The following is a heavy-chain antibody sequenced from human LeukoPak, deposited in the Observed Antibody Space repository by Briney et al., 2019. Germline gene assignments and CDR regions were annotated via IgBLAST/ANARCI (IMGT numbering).Heavy chain of an antibody. CDR1: GFAFSDYS. J-gene: IGHJ3*02. V-gene: IGHV3-33*08. Sequence: GGSLRLSCAASGFAFSDYSMNWVRQAPGKGLEWVAVIWYDGSNKYYADSVKGRFTISRDNSKNTLYLQMNSLRAEDTAVYYCARDPYYDSSGPAFDIWGQGTMVTVSS. D-gene: IGHD3-22*01. CDR2: IWYDGSNK. CDR3: ARDPYYDSSGPAFDI.